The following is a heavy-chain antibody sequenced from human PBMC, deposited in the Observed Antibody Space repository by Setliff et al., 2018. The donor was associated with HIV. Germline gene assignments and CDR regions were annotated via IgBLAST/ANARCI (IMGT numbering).Heavy chain of an antibody. D-gene: IGHD6-25*01. CDR1: GGSITNFY. V-gene: IGHV4-4*09. CDR2: IYNPGST. Sequence: PSETLSLTCNVSGGSITNFYWSWIRQPPGKGLEWIGYIYNPGSTNFNPSLQSRVSMSVDVSTNQFALRLTSVTAADTAVYYCAILAFLSSSGFLDYWGQGTLVTVSS. J-gene: IGHJ4*02. CDR3: AILAFLSSSGFLDY.